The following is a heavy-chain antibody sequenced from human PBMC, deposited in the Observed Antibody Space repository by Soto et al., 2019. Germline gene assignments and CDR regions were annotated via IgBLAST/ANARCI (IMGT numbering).Heavy chain of an antibody. Sequence: GSLRLSCEASGFIFSSYVMSWVRQAPGKGLEWVSSIGGSGSRTYYADSVKGRFTISRDNSRNTLYLQMNNLRAEDTAVYYCAKDTKYNWNDVFDYWGQGTQVTVSS. CDR3: AKDTKYNWNDVFDY. D-gene: IGHD1-1*01. V-gene: IGHV3-23*01. J-gene: IGHJ4*02. CDR1: GFIFSSYV. CDR2: IGGSGSRT.